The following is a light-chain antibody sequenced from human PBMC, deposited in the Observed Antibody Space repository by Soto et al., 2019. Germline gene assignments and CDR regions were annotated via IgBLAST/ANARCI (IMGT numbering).Light chain of an antibody. CDR2: DVN. CDR1: SSDVGGYNY. J-gene: IGLJ1*01. V-gene: IGLV2-14*01. CDR3: SSYTSSITYV. Sequence: QSVLTQPASASGSPGQSITISCTGTSSDVGGYNYVSWYQQRPDRTPKLMIYDVNTRPSGVSNRSSGSKSGNTASLTISGLQAEDEADYYCSSYTSSITYVFGTGTKVTVL.